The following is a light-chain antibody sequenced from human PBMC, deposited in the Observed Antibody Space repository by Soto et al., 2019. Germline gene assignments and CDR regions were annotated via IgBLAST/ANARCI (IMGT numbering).Light chain of an antibody. CDR1: QSVSSSY. CDR2: DAS. V-gene: IGKV3D-20*02. J-gene: IGKJ5*01. Sequence: EIVLTQSPGTLSLSPGERSTLSGRARQSVSSSYLAWYQQKPGQAPRLLISDASKRATGIPARFSGSGSGTDFTLTITSLEPEDFAVYYCQQRSNWPPITFGQGTRLEIK. CDR3: QQRSNWPPIT.